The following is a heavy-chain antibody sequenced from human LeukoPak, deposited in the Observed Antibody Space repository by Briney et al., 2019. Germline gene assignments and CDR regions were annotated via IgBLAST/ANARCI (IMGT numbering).Heavy chain of an antibody. CDR3: ARGYYDSSGPPSGY. D-gene: IGHD3-22*01. V-gene: IGHV3-74*01. CDR1: GFTFSSYG. Sequence: GGSQRLSCAASGFTFSSYGMHWVRQAPGKGLVWVSRINSDGSSTTYADSVQGRFNISRDNAKNTLYLQMNSLRAEDTAVYYCARGYYDSSGPPSGYWGQGTLVTVSS. J-gene: IGHJ4*02. CDR2: INSDGSST.